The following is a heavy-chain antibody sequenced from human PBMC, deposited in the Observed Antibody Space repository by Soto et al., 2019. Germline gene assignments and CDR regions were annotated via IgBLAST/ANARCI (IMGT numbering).Heavy chain of an antibody. J-gene: IGHJ6*03. CDR3: ARGVWVTDGGMNYYYYYMDV. CDR1: GGTLSSYT. CDR2: IIPVLNIT. V-gene: IGHV1-69*02. Sequence: QVQLVQSGAEVQKPGSSLRVSCEASGGTLSSYTFNWVRQAPGQGLEWMGRIIPVLNITNYAQNFKGRVTITADKSTSTVYIELSSLRSDDSAIYYCARGVWVTDGGMNYYYYYMDVWGKGSTVTVSS. D-gene: IGHD2-21*02.